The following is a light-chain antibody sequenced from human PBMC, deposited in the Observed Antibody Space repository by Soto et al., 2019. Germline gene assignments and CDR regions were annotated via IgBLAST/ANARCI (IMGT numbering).Light chain of an antibody. J-gene: IGKJ2*01. CDR1: QTISSH. CDR3: QQSYSTPRT. CDR2: AAS. V-gene: IGKV1-39*01. Sequence: DIQVTQSPSSLSASVGDRVTITCRASQTISSHLNWYQQKPGKAPNLLIYAASSLQSGVPSRFSGSGSGTDFTLTISSLKPEDFATYYCQQSYSTPRTFGQGTKLEIE.